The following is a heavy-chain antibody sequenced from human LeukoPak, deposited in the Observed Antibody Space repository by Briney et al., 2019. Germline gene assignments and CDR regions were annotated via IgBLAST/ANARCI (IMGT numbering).Heavy chain of an antibody. CDR3: RGSSGYYSDFDY. V-gene: IGHV3-48*01. J-gene: IGHJ4*02. Sequence: PGGSLRLSCAASGFTFSSYSMNWVRQAPGKGLEWVSYISGSSDSIYYADSVKGRFTISRDNAKSSLYLQMNSLRAEDTAVYYCRGSSGYYSDFDYWGQGTLVTVSS. CDR1: GFTFSSYS. CDR2: ISGSSDSI. D-gene: IGHD3-22*01.